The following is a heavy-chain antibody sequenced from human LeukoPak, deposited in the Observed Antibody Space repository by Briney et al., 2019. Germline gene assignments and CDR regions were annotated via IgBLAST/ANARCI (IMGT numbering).Heavy chain of an antibody. CDR2: IIGSGGST. CDR3: ATMSYYDSSGYYYGLRYFDY. J-gene: IGHJ4*02. Sequence: GGALLLSCAASGLTFISYAMSWVRPAPGKGLEWVSAIIGSGGSTYYADSVKGRFTISRDNSKNTLYLQLNSLRAEDTAVYYCATMSYYDSSGYYYGLRYFDYWGQGTLVTVYS. D-gene: IGHD3-22*01. CDR1: GLTFISYA. V-gene: IGHV3-23*01.